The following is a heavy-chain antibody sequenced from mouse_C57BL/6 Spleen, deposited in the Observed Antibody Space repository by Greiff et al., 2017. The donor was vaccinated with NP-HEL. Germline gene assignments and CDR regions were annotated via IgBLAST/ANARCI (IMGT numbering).Heavy chain of an antibody. J-gene: IGHJ2*01. Sequence: QVQLQQSGPELVKPGASVKISCKASGYAFSSSWMNWVKQRPGKGLEWIGRIYPGDGDTNYNGKFKGKATLTADNSSSTAYMQLSSLTSDDSAVYFCARSPYYYGSSSYYFDYWGQGTTLTVSS. CDR2: IYPGDGDT. CDR1: GYAFSSSW. CDR3: ARSPYYYGSSSYYFDY. D-gene: IGHD1-1*01. V-gene: IGHV1-82*01.